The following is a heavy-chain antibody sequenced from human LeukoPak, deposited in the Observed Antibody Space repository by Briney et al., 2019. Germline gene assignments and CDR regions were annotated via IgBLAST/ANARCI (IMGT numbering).Heavy chain of an antibody. J-gene: IGHJ4*02. CDR1: GFSVSDPLSY. CDR3: ARLTKGRYFDYIFAF. Sequence: PSETLSLTCTVSGFSVSDPLSYWGWVRQPPGKGLEWIAEINFIGRTSYNSSLNSRVTMSVDTSKNQFSLKMTSLTAADTAVHFCARLTKGRYFDYIFAFWGQGILVTVSS. D-gene: IGHD3-9*01. V-gene: IGHV4-39*01. CDR2: INFIGRT.